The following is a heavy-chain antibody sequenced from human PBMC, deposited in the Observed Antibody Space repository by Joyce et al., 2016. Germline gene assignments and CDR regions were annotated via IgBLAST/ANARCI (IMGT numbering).Heavy chain of an antibody. J-gene: IGHJ4*02. CDR1: GGTFSNYA. D-gene: IGHD3-9*01. V-gene: IGHV1-69*01. CDR3: ARGLGYFDWFVY. CDR2: IIPLFGTA. Sequence: QVQLMQSGAEVKKPGSSVKVSCKASGGTFSNYAISWVRQAPGQGLEWMGGIIPLFGTANYAQKFQGRVTFTADESTSTAYMELSSLRSEDTAVFYCARGLGYFDWFVYWGQGTLVTVSS.